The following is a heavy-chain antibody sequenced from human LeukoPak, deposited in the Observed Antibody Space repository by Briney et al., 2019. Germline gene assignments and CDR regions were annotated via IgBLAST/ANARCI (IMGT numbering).Heavy chain of an antibody. CDR2: INHSGST. D-gene: IGHD3-22*01. V-gene: IGHV4-34*01. CDR1: GGSFSGYY. Sequence: SETLSLTCAVYGGSFSGYYWSWIRQPPGKGLEWIGEINHSGSTNYNPSLKSRVTISVDTSKNQFSLKLSSVTAADTAVYYCARQLKHYESSGYYQYWGQGTLVTVSS. CDR3: ARQLKHYESSGYYQY. J-gene: IGHJ4*02.